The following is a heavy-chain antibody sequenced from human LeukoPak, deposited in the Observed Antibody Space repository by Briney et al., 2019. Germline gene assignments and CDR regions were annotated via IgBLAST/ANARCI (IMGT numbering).Heavy chain of an antibody. CDR3: ARDPSDGTGYYYYYFDL. D-gene: IGHD3/OR15-3a*01. CDR2: IIPIFGTP. J-gene: IGHJ2*01. Sequence: SVKVSCKASGGTFSSYFISWVRQAPGQGLKWMGGIIPIFGTPKYAQKFQGRVTITADESTNTAYMELSSLRSEDTAVYYCARDPSDGTGYYYYYFDLWGRGTLVTVSS. CDR1: GGTFSSYF. V-gene: IGHV1-69*01.